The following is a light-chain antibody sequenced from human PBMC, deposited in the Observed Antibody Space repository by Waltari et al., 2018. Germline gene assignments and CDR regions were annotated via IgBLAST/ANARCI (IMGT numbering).Light chain of an antibody. CDR3: QAWDSSTGV. V-gene: IGLV3-1*01. CDR2: QDT. J-gene: IGLJ2*01. CDR1: KLGDKY. Sequence: SYELTQPPSVSVSPGQTASITCSGDKLGDKYACWYQQKPGQSPVLVIYQDTKRPSVIPERFSGSNSGNTATLTISGTQAMDEADYCCQAWDSSTGVFGGETKLTVL.